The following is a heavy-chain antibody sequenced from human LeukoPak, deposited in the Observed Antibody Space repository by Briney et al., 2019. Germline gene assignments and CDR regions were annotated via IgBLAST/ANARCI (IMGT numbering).Heavy chain of an antibody. V-gene: IGHV4-61*02. CDR2: IYTSGST. CDR1: GGSISSGSYY. Sequence: SETLSLTCTVSGGSISSGSYYWSWIRQPAGKGLEWIGRIYTSGSTNYNPSLKSRVTISVDTSKNQFSLKLSSVTAADTAVYYCARDRDYYDSSGYFHYFDYWGQGTLVTVSS. CDR3: ARDRDYYDSSGYFHYFDY. J-gene: IGHJ4*02. D-gene: IGHD3-22*01.